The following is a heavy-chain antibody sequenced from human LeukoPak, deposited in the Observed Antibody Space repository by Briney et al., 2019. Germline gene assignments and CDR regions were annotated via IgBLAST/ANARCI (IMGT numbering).Heavy chain of an antibody. CDR1: GGSISSYY. Sequence: SETLSLTRTVSGGSISSYYWSWIRQPPGKGLEWIGYIYYSGSTNYNPSLKSRVTISVDTSKNQFSLKLSSVTAADTAVYYCAREVPTGDWFDPWGQGTLVTVSS. V-gene: IGHV4-59*01. CDR2: IYYSGST. CDR3: AREVPTGDWFDP. J-gene: IGHJ5*02.